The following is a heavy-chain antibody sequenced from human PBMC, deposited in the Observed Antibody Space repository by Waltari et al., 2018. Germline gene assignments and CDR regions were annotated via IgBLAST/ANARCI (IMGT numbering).Heavy chain of an antibody. CDR2: IIPIFGTA. CDR3: ARDPVRGSYENYYYGMDV. D-gene: IGHD1-26*01. CDR1: GGTFSSYA. J-gene: IGHJ6*02. V-gene: IGHV1-69*05. Sequence: QVQLVQSGAEVKKPGSSVKVSCKASGGTFSSYAISWVRQAPGQGLEWMGGIIPIFGTANYAQKFQGRVTITTDESTSTAYMELSSLRSEDTAVYYCARDPVRGSYENYYYGMDVWGQGTTVTVSS.